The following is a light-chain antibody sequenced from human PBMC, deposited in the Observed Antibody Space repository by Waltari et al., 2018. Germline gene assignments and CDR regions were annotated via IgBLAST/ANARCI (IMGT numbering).Light chain of an antibody. CDR3: HSREPTSNRVL. J-gene: IGLJ2*01. V-gene: IGLV3-19*01. Sequence: SSELTQDPAVSVALGQTVRITCQGDSLRSHYPSWYQQKPGQAPILLIYKKNTRPSWIPDRFSGSTSGDSASLTISGAQAEDEAVYYCHSREPTSNRVLFGRGTKLTVL. CDR2: KKN. CDR1: SLRSHY.